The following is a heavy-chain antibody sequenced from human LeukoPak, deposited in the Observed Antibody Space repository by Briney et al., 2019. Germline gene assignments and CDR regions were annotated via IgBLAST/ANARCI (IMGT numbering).Heavy chain of an antibody. CDR2: INPNSGGT. D-gene: IGHD2-8*02. CDR1: GYTFTGYY. CDR3: ARVRILYWNENPDY. V-gene: IGHV1-2*02. J-gene: IGHJ4*02. Sequence: GASVKVSCKASGYTFTGYYMHWVRQAPGQGLEWMGWINPNSGGTNYAQKFQGRVTMTRDTSISTAYMELSRLRSDDTAVYYCARVRILYWNENPDYWGQGTLVTVSS.